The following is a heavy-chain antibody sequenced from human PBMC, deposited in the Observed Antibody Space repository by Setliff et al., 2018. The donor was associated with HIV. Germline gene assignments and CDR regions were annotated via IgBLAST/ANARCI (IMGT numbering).Heavy chain of an antibody. CDR1: GFTLSSYS. D-gene: IGHD3-10*01. J-gene: IGHJ4*02. V-gene: IGHV3-48*01. CDR2: IRATNGNT. CDR3: ARDDKFAFDY. Sequence: GGSLRLSCTASGFTLSSYSMNWVRQAPGKGLEWLSYIRATNGNTQYADSVKGRFTISRDNAKNSLFLQTNSLRAEDTAVYYCARDDKFAFDYWGLGTLVTVSS.